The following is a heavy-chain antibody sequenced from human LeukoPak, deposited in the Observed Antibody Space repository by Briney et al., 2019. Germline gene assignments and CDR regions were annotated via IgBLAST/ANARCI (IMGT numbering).Heavy chain of an antibody. D-gene: IGHD5-24*01. CDR2: IDSGSSHI. J-gene: IGHJ4*02. V-gene: IGHV3-21*01. CDR1: GFTFSTHS. CDR3: ARDFRTQLDGYSPPYHFDF. Sequence: PGGSLRLSCAASGFTFSTHSMSWVRQAPGKGLEWVSSIDSGSSHIYYADSMKGRFTISRGNAKNSLFLQMGSLRAEDTAVYYCARDFRTQLDGYSPPYHFDFWGQGALVTVSS.